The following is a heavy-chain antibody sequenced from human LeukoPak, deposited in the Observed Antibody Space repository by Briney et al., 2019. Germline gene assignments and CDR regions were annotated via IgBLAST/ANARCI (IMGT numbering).Heavy chain of an antibody. Sequence: ASVKVSCRASGYTFTSYGISWVRQAPGQGLKWMGWISAYNGNTSYAQKLQGRVTMTTDTSTSTAYMELRSLRSDDTAVYYCARVWELLRVNWYFDLWGRGTLVTVSS. D-gene: IGHD1-26*01. CDR2: ISAYNGNT. J-gene: IGHJ2*01. CDR3: ARVWELLRVNWYFDL. CDR1: GYTFTSYG. V-gene: IGHV1-18*01.